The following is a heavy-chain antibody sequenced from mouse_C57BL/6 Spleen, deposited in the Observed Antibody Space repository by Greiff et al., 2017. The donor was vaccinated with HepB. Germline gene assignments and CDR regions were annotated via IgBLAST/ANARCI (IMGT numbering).Heavy chain of an antibody. CDR3: ARGGGNYNYYAMDY. V-gene: IGHV5-17*01. J-gene: IGHJ4*01. CDR2: ISSGSSTI. Sequence: EVKLQESGGGLVKPGGSLKLSCAASGFTFSDYGMHWVRQAPEKGLEWVAYISSGSSTIYYADTVKGRFTISRDNAKNTLFLQMTSLRSEDTAMYYCARGGGNYNYYAMDYWGQGTSVTVSS. D-gene: IGHD2-1*01. CDR1: GFTFSDYG.